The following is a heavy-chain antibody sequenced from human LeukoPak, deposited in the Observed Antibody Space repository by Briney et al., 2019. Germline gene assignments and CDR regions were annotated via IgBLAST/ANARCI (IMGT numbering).Heavy chain of an antibody. CDR3: ARDAIPFLEWLPGEYYFDY. CDR2: FYHGGST. V-gene: IGHV4-38-2*02. CDR1: GYSISTGYY. J-gene: IGHJ4*02. D-gene: IGHD3-3*01. Sequence: SETPSLTCTVSGYSISTGYYWDWIRQPPGKGLEWIGTFYHGGSTYYNPSLKSRVTISVDTSKNQFSLNLTSVTAADMAVYYCARDAIPFLEWLPGEYYFDYWGQGTLVTVSS.